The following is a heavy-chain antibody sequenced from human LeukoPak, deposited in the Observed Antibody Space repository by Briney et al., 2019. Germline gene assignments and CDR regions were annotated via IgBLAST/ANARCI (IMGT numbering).Heavy chain of an antibody. Sequence: GGSLRLSCAASGFTFSSYSMNWVRQAPGKGLEWVSSISSSSSYIYYADSVKGRFTISRDNAKNSLYLQMNSLRDEDTAVYYCASSYSSGWFEDDYWGQGTLVTVSS. D-gene: IGHD6-19*01. J-gene: IGHJ4*02. CDR2: ISSSSSYI. CDR3: ASSYSSGWFEDDY. CDR1: GFTFSSYS. V-gene: IGHV3-21*01.